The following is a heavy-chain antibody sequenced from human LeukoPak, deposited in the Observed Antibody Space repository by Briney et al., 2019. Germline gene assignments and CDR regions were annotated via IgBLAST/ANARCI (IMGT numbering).Heavy chain of an antibody. J-gene: IGHJ4*02. D-gene: IGHD4-17*01. CDR2: ISYDGSNK. Sequence: GRSLRLSCAASGFTFSSYGMHWVRQAPGKGLEWVAVISYDGSNKYYADSVKGRFTISRDNSKNTLYLQMNSLRAEDTAVYYCAKEDGDDTDYWGRGTLVTVSS. CDR3: AKEDGDDTDY. CDR1: GFTFSSYG. V-gene: IGHV3-30*18.